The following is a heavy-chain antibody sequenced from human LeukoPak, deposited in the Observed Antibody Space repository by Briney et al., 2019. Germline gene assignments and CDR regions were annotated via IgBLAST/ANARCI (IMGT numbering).Heavy chain of an antibody. CDR1: GGSFSGYY. J-gene: IGHJ4*02. V-gene: IGHV4-34*01. D-gene: IGHD3-22*01. CDR3: ARVHISGYYYAVRYYFDY. Sequence: SETLSLTCAVYGGSFSGYYWSWIRQPPGKGLEWIGEINHSGSTNYNPSLKSRVTTSVDTSKNQFSLKLSSVTAADTAVYSCARVHISGYYYAVRYYFDYWGQGTLVTVSS. CDR2: INHSGST.